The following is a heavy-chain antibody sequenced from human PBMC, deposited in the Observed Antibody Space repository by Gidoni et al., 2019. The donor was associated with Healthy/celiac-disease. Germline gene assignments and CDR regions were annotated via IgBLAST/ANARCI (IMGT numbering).Heavy chain of an antibody. J-gene: IGHJ4*02. Sequence: EVQLVESGGGLVQPGGSLRLSCAASGFTFSSDWMHWVRQAPGKGLVGVSRINSDGSSTRYADSVKGRFTISRDNAKNTLYLQMNSLRAEDTAVYYCARSRHLRAKTPYYFDYWGQGTLVTVSS. CDR3: ARSRHLRAKTPYYFDY. CDR2: INSDGSST. CDR1: GFTFSSDW. V-gene: IGHV3-74*01.